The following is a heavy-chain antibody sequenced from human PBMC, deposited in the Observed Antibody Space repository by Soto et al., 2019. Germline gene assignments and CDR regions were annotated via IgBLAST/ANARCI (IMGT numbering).Heavy chain of an antibody. CDR1: GGSISSGGYY. D-gene: IGHD3-22*01. CDR3: ARTVRSHYYDSSGYYLIFDY. J-gene: IGHJ4*02. Sequence: QVQLQESGPGLVKPSQTLSLTCTVSGGSISSGGYYWSWIRQHPGKGLEWIGYIYYSGSTYYNPSLKSRVTISVDTSKNQFSLKLSSVTAADTAVYYCARTVRSHYYDSSGYYLIFDYWGQGTLVTVSS. CDR2: IYYSGST. V-gene: IGHV4-31*03.